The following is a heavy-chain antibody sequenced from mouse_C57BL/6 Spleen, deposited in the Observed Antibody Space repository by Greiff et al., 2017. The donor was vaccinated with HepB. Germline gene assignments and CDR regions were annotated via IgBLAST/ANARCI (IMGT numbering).Heavy chain of an antibody. CDR1: GFTFSSYA. CDR3: ARYLAQATLYYAMDY. J-gene: IGHJ4*01. D-gene: IGHD3-2*02. Sequence: EVMLVESGGGLVKPGGSLKLSCAASGFTFSSYAMSWVRQTPEKRLEWVATISDGGSYTYYPDNVKGRFTISRDNAKNNLYQQMSHLKSEDTAMYYCARYLAQATLYYAMDYWGQGTSVTVSS. V-gene: IGHV5-4*03. CDR2: ISDGGSYT.